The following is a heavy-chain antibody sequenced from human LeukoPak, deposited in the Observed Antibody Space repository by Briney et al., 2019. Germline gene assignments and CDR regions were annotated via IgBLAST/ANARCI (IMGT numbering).Heavy chain of an antibody. CDR3: ARDLCTTTSCLDY. CDR2: IWYDGSKR. V-gene: IGHV3-33*01. D-gene: IGHD2-2*01. CDR1: GFTFSNYG. J-gene: IGHJ4*02. Sequence: GGSLRLSCAASGFTFSNYGMFWVRQAPGKGLEWVAVIWYDGSKRYYVDSVKGRFTISREDSENTLYLQMNSLRAEDTAVYYCARDLCTTTSCLDYWGQGTLVTVSS.